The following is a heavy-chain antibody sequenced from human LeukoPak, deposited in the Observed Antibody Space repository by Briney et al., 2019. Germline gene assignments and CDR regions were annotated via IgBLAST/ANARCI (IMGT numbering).Heavy chain of an antibody. Sequence: PSETLSLTCAVYGGSFSGYYWSWIRQPPGKGLEWIGEINHSGSTNYNPSLKSRVTISVDTSKNQFSLKLSSVTAADTAVYYCARGVDVVVPAAMGNWFDPWGQGTLVTVSS. V-gene: IGHV4-34*01. CDR1: GGSFSGYY. CDR2: INHSGST. J-gene: IGHJ5*02. D-gene: IGHD2-2*01. CDR3: ARGVDVVVPAAMGNWFDP.